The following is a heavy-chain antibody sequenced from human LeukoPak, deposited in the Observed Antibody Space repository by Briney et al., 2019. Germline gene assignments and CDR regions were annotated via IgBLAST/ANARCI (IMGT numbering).Heavy chain of an antibody. Sequence: GGSLRLSCAASGFTFSSYSMNWVRQAPGKGLEWVSSISSSSSYIYYADSVKGRFTISRDNAKNSLYLQMNSLRAEDTAVYYCARDTVAVAGTIDYWGQGTLVTVSS. D-gene: IGHD6-13*01. V-gene: IGHV3-21*01. CDR2: ISSSSSYI. J-gene: IGHJ4*02. CDR1: GFTFSSYS. CDR3: ARDTVAVAGTIDY.